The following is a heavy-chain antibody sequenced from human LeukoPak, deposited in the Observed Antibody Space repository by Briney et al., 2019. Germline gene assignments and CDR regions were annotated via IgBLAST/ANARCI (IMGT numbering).Heavy chain of an antibody. Sequence: GGSLRLSCAASGFTFSVYAMSWVRQAPGKCLEWVSAISGSDYSTYYADSVKGRFTISRDNSENTLYLQMNSLRAEDTAVYYCARDFGELDYWGQGTLVTVSS. CDR1: GFTFSVYA. CDR3: ARDFGELDY. CDR2: ISGSDYST. D-gene: IGHD3-3*01. J-gene: IGHJ4*02. V-gene: IGHV3-23*01.